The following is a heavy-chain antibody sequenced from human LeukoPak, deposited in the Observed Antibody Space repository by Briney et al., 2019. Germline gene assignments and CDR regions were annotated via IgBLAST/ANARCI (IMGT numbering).Heavy chain of an antibody. CDR1: GFTFSDYY. Sequence: PGGSLRLSCAASGFTFSDYYMSWIRQAPGKGLEWVSYISSSGSTIYYADSVKGRFTISRDNAKNSLYLQMNSLRAEDTAVYYCARESSPYYYYMDVWGKGTTVTVSS. CDR3: ARESSPYYYYMDV. V-gene: IGHV3-11*04. D-gene: IGHD6-13*01. CDR2: ISSSGSTI. J-gene: IGHJ6*03.